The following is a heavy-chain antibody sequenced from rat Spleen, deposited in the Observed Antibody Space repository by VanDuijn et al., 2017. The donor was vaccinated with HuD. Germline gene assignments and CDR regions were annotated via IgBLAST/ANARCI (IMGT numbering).Heavy chain of an antibody. CDR1: GFTFSDYN. D-gene: IGHD4-3*01. CDR3: TLGVR. Sequence: EVQLVESGGGLVQPGRSLTLSCAASGFTFSDYNMAWVRQAPTKGLEWVAYISNDGSNTYYRDSVKGRFTISRDNAKSTLYLQMDSLRSEDTATYYCTLGVRWGQGVMVTVSS. CDR2: ISNDGSNT. V-gene: IGHV5S23*01. J-gene: IGHJ2*01.